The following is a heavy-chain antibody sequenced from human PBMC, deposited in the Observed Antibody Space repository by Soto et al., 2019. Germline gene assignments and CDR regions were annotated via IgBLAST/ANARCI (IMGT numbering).Heavy chain of an antibody. CDR2: IYKDFT. CDR1: GFTVTDIY. Sequence: EVQLVESGGGLVQPGGSVRLSCVASGFTVTDIYMNWVRQAPGKGLEWVSVIYKDFTDYADFVRGRFSVSTDTSKNALYIQLDNLRAEDTAVYYCAREPRYCSGGSCSIMGDAFDIWGQGAMVTVSS. V-gene: IGHV3-66*01. CDR3: AREPRYCSGGSCSIMGDAFDI. J-gene: IGHJ3*02. D-gene: IGHD2-15*01.